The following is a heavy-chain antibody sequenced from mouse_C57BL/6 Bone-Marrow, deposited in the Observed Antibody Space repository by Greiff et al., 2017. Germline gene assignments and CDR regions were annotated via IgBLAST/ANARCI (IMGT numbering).Heavy chain of an antibody. V-gene: IGHV1-81*01. CDR3: ARWDDYDPAWFAY. CDR2: IYPRSGNT. Sequence: QVQLKESGAELARPGASVKLSCKASGYTFTSYGISWVKQRTGQGLEWIGEIYPRSGNTYYNEKFKGKATLTADKSSSTAYMALRSLTSEDSAVYFCARWDDYDPAWFAYWGQGTLVTVSA. D-gene: IGHD2-4*01. J-gene: IGHJ3*01. CDR1: GYTFTSYG.